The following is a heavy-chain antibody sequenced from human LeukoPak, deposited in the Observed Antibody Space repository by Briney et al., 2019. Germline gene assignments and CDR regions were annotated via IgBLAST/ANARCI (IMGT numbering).Heavy chain of an antibody. CDR3: ARSPGWRSNPGWFDP. Sequence: PGGSLRLSCAASGFTFSSYSMNWVRQAPGKGLEWVSSISSSSSYIYYADSVKGRFTISRDNAKNSLYLQMNSLRAEDTAVYYCARSPGWRSNPGWFDPWGQGTLVTVSS. CDR1: GFTFSSYS. V-gene: IGHV3-21*01. CDR2: ISSSSSYI. J-gene: IGHJ5*02. D-gene: IGHD1-14*01.